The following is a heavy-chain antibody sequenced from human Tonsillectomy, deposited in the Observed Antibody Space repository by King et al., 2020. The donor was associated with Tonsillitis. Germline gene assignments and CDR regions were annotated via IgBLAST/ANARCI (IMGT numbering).Heavy chain of an antibody. D-gene: IGHD2/OR15-2a*01. V-gene: IGHV3-53*01. CDR3: ARGRQYCHSHTCLTPFDY. CDR1: GFTVSSKY. Sequence: VQLVESGGGVIQPGGSLRLSCAASGFTVSSKYMSWVRQASGKGLEWVSVVFTDGYTIYAESVEGRFTISRDNSKNTLCLQMNSLRAEDTAVYYCARGRQYCHSHTCLTPFDYWGQGTLVTVSS. J-gene: IGHJ4*02. CDR2: VFTDGYT.